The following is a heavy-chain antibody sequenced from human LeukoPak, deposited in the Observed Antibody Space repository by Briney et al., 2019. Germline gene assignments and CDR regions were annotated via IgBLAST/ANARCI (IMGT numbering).Heavy chain of an antibody. V-gene: IGHV4-59*11. J-gene: IGHJ5*02. CDR3: ARRGYYGSGSYRP. CDR1: GVSISSHF. CDR2: VYYSGNT. D-gene: IGHD3-10*01. Sequence: KSSETLSLTCNVSGVSISSHFWTWIRQPPGKGLEWIGYVYYSGNTNYNPSLKSRVTISVDTSKNQFSLKLSSVTAADTAVYYCARRGYYGSGSYRPWGQGTLVTVSS.